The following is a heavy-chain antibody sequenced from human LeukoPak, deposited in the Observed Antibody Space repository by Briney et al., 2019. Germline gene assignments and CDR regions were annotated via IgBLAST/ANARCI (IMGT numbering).Heavy chain of an antibody. CDR3: ARPRWLQFGPHDS. V-gene: IGHV3-7*01. J-gene: IGHJ4*02. D-gene: IGHD5-24*01. CDR2: IRQDGSEK. CDR1: GFTFSSHG. Sequence: PGGSLRLSCVASGFTFSSHGMSWVRQAPGKGLEWVANIRQDGSEKYYVDSVKGRFTVSRDNAKNSLYLQMNSLRAEDTAVYYCARPRWLQFGPHDSWGQGTLVTVSS.